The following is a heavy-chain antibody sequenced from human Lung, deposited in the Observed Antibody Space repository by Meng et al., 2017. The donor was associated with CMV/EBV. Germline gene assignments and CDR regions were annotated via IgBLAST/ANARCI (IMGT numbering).Heavy chain of an antibody. CDR2: IYHSGST. CDR3: ARDGRYCTNGVCSYDAFDI. Sequence: LXXTVSGYSISSGYYWGWIRQPPGKGLEWIGSIYHSGSTYYNPSLKSRVTISVDTSKNQFSLKLTSVTAADTAVYYCARDGRYCTNGVCSYDAFDIWXQGTXVTVSS. CDR1: GYSISSGYY. D-gene: IGHD2-8*01. J-gene: IGHJ3*02. V-gene: IGHV4-38-2*02.